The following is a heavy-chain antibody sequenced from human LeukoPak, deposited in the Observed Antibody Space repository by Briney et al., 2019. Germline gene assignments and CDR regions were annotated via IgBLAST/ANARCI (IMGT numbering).Heavy chain of an antibody. D-gene: IGHD5-12*01. CDR3: AGAVATTSFFDY. V-gene: IGHV6-1*01. CDR1: GDSVSSNSAA. Sequence: SQTLSLTCAISGDSVSSNSAAWHWIRQSPSRGLEWLGRTYFRSKWYSDYAVSVKSRITINPDTSKNQFSLQLSSVTPEDTAVYYCAGAVATTSFFDYWGQGTLVTVSS. J-gene: IGHJ4*02. CDR2: TYFRSKWYS.